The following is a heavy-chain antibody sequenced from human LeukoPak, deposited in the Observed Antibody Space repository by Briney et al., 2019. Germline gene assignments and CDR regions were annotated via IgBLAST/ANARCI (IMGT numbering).Heavy chain of an antibody. CDR3: ASPADSSSWYNWFDP. D-gene: IGHD6-13*01. J-gene: IGHJ5*02. CDR2: INHSGST. Sequence: SETLSLTCAVYGGSFSGYCWSWIRQPPGKGLEWIGEINHSGSTNYNPSLKSRVTISVDTSKNQFSLKLSSVTAADTAVYYCASPADSSSWYNWFDPWGQGTLVTVSS. V-gene: IGHV4-34*01. CDR1: GGSFSGYC.